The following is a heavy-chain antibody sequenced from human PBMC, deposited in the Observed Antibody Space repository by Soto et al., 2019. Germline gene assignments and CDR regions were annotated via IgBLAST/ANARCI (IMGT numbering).Heavy chain of an antibody. CDR1: GGSISSGGYY. J-gene: IGHJ5*02. Sequence: PSETLSLTCTVSGGSISSGGYYWSWIRQRPGTGLEWIGHIYYSGSTYYNPSLKGRVTISVDKSNNQFSLTVNHVTAADTAVYYCATLPPRIEVTVLPIPTWGQGTLVTVSS. CDR2: IYYSGST. V-gene: IGHV4-31*09. CDR3: ATLPPRIEVTVLPIPT. D-gene: IGHD2-15*01.